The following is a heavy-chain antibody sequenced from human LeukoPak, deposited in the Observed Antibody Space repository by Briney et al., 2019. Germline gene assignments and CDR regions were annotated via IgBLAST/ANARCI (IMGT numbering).Heavy chain of an antibody. J-gene: IGHJ4*02. D-gene: IGHD1-26*01. CDR2: IWYDGSNK. CDR3: VAGSGSYFDY. CDR1: GFTFSSYG. Sequence: GGSLRLSCAASGFTFSSYGMHWVRQAPGKGLEWVAVIWYDGSNKYYADSVKGRFTISRDNSKNTLYLQMNSLRAEDTAVYYCVAGSGSYFDYWGQGTLVTVSS. V-gene: IGHV3-33*01.